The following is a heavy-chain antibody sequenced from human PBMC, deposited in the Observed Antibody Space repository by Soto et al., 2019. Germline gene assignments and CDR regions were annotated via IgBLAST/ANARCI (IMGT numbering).Heavy chain of an antibody. Sequence: EVQLVESGGGLVKPGGSLRLSCAASGFTFSSYSMNWVRQAPGKGLEWVSSINEDSTYIYYAGSVRGRFTVSRDNAEDSVYLQMKRLRAEDTAVYYWVRDFGRYVRTGYMDVWGDGATVTVSS. CDR3: VRDFGRYVRTGYMDV. CDR2: INEDSTYI. V-gene: IGHV3-21*02. CDR1: GFTFSSYS. D-gene: IGHD3-3*01. J-gene: IGHJ6*03.